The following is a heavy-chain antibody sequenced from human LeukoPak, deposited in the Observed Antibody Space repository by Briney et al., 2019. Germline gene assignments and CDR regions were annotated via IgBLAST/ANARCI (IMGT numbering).Heavy chain of an antibody. V-gene: IGHV3-30*02. CDR1: GFTFSSYG. Sequence: GGSLRLSCAASGFTFSSYGMHWVRQAPGKGLEWVAFIRYDGSNKYYADSVKGRFTISRDNSKNTLYLQMNSLRAEDTAVYYCAKDLQQLGFYYFDYWGQGTLVTVSS. CDR2: IRYDGSNK. J-gene: IGHJ4*02. D-gene: IGHD6-13*01. CDR3: AKDLQQLGFYYFDY.